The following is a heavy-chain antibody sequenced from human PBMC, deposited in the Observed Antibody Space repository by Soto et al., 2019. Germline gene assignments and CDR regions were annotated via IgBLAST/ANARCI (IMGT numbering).Heavy chain of an antibody. V-gene: IGHV4-34*01. CDR3: ARGGISHWAYFYYMDV. CDR2: INHLGSI. Sequence: SETLSLTCVVSGGSLSDYFWSWIRQPPGMALEWIGEINHLGSINYNPSLKSRVTMSVDTSKNQFSLTRNSVTAADTATYYCARGGISHWAYFYYMDVWDRGTTVTVSS. J-gene: IGHJ6*03. D-gene: IGHD2-21*01. CDR1: GGSLSDYF.